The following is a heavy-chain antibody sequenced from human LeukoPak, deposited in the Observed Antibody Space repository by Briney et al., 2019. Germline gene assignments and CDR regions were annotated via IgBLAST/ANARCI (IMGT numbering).Heavy chain of an antibody. V-gene: IGHV3-21*04. CDR2: ISTTSAYT. D-gene: IGHD6-13*01. CDR1: GFTLSSYS. CDR3: ARDLMGIAYRGAFYY. J-gene: IGHJ4*02. Sequence: GGSLRLSCAASGFTLSSYSMNWVRQAPGKGLEWVSSISTTSAYTHYADSVKGRFIISRDNAKNSLYLQMNSLRAEDTAVYYCARDLMGIAYRGAFYYWGQGTLVTVSS.